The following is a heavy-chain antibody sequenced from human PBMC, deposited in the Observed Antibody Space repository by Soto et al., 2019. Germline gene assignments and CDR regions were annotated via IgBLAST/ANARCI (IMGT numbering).Heavy chain of an antibody. CDR1: GFTFSSYG. Sequence: GGSLRLSCAASGFTFSSYGMHWVRQAPGKGLEWVAVISYDGSNKYYADSVKGRFTISRDNSKNTLYLQMNSLRAEDTAVYYCAKGYPPHRDPVVVDFDIWGQGTMVTVS. J-gene: IGHJ3*02. CDR2: ISYDGSNK. V-gene: IGHV3-30*18. D-gene: IGHD2-15*01. CDR3: AKGYPPHRDPVVVDFDI.